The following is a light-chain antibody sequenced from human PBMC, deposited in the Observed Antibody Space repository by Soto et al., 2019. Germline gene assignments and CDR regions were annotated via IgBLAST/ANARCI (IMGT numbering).Light chain of an antibody. CDR1: QSVSSN. Sequence: EIVMTQSPATLSVSPGERATLSCRASQSVSSNLAWYQQKPGQAPRLLIYGASTRATGISDRFSGSGSGTDFTLTISSLQPEDSATYYCQQSDSMPWTFGQGTKVDIK. CDR2: GAS. J-gene: IGKJ1*01. CDR3: QQSDSMPWT. V-gene: IGKV3D-15*01.